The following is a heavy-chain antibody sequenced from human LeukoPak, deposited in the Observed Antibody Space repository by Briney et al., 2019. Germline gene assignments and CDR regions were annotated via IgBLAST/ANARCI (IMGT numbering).Heavy chain of an antibody. CDR1: GFTFSSYA. Sequence: GGSLRLSCAASGFTFSSYAMSWVRQAPGKGLEWVSAISGSGGSTYYADSVKGRFTISRDNSKNTLYLQMNSLRAEDTAVYYCAKDRIAAAGRREYFQHWGQGTLVTVSS. V-gene: IGHV3-23*01. J-gene: IGHJ1*01. CDR2: ISGSGGST. D-gene: IGHD6-13*01. CDR3: AKDRIAAAGRREYFQH.